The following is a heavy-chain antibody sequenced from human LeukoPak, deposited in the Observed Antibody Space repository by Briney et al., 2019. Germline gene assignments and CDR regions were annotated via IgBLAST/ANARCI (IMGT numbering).Heavy chain of an antibody. CDR1: GFTFSSYG. J-gene: IGHJ4*02. D-gene: IGHD2-21*01. Sequence: GGSLRLSCAASGFTFSSYGMHWVRQAPGKGLEWVAFIRYDGSNKYYADSVKGRFTISRVNSKNMVSLEMNSLRTEDTAVYYCAKDVNAYCSGDCSDYWGQGTLVTVSS. CDR2: IRYDGSNK. V-gene: IGHV3-30*02. CDR3: AKDVNAYCSGDCSDY.